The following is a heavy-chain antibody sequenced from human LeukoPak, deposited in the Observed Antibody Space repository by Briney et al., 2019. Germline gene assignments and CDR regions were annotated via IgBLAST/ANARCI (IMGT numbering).Heavy chain of an antibody. CDR2: IKEDGSAQ. CDR3: ARLIVAGNFDY. D-gene: IGHD5-12*01. CDR1: GFAFSRFW. Sequence: PGGSLRLSCAASGFAFSRFWMNWVRQAPGKGLEWVGNIKEDGSAQYYLDSVKGRFTISRENAKRSLYLQMNSLRDDDTAVYYCARLIVAGNFDYCGQGSLVTVSS. J-gene: IGHJ4*02. V-gene: IGHV3-7*05.